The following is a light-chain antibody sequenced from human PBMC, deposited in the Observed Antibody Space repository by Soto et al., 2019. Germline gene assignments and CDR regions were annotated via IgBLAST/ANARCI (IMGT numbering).Light chain of an antibody. CDR3: HQYNNWPPHT. CDR2: GAS. CDR1: GSVGNN. J-gene: IGKJ2*01. V-gene: IGKV3-15*01. Sequence: VLTQSPTTLSVSPGDSTTLSCRASGSVGNNLAWYQQKPGQAPRLLIYGASSGATGLPARFSASGSGTEFTLTISSQQSEDFAVYYCHQYNNWPPHTFGQGTKLEI.